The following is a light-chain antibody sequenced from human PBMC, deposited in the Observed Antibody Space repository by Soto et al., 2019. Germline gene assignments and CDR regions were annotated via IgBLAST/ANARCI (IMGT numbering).Light chain of an antibody. CDR1: QTVGASQ. CDR2: GVS. CDR3: HQYSNPPHT. Sequence: ETVLTQSPGTLSLSPGEGATLSCRASQTVGASQLAWYQQKPGQSSRLLIYGVSNRATDIPDRFGGSGSGTDFTLTISRLEPEDFAVYYCHQYSNPPHTFGQGTKLEIK. J-gene: IGKJ2*01. V-gene: IGKV3-20*01.